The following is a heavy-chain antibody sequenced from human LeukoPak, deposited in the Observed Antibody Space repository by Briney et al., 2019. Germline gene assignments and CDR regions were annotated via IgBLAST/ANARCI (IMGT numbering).Heavy chain of an antibody. CDR2: IIPILGIA. D-gene: IGHD6-13*01. CDR1: GGTFSSYA. J-gene: IGHJ4*02. CDR3: ARDGSGSWIDY. V-gene: IGHV1-69*04. Sequence: ASVKVSCKASGGTFSSYAISWVRQAPGQGLEWMGRIIPILGIANYAQKFQGRVTITADKSTSTAYMELSSLRSEDTAVYYCARDGSGSWIDYWGQGTLVTVSS.